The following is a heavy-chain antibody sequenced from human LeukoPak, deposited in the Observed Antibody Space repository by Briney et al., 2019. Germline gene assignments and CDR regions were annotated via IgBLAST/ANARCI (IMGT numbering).Heavy chain of an antibody. V-gene: IGHV3-20*04. D-gene: IGHD3-3*01. CDR1: GFTLDDYA. Sequence: PGGSLRLSCAASGFTLDDYAMNWVRQAPGKGLEWVSGINWNGGSTYYRDSVKGRFTISRDNAKNSLYLQMNSLRAEDTALYYCARVKGSGYRNSIDYWGQGTLVTVSS. J-gene: IGHJ4*02. CDR3: ARVKGSGYRNSIDY. CDR2: INWNGGST.